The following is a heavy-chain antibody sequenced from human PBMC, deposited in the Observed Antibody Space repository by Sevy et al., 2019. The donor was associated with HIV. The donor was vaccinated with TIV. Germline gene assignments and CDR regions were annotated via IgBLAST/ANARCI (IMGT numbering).Heavy chain of an antibody. CDR3: ARRMDAGNYYYGMDV. D-gene: IGHD3-10*01. J-gene: IGHJ6*02. V-gene: IGHV3-74*01. CDR1: GFTFSSYW. Sequence: GGSLRLSCAASGFTFSSYWMHWVRQAPGKGLVWVSRINSDGSSTSYADSVKGRFTISRDNAKNTMYLQMNSLRAEDTAVYYCARRMDAGNYYYGMDVWGQGTKVTVSS. CDR2: INSDGSST.